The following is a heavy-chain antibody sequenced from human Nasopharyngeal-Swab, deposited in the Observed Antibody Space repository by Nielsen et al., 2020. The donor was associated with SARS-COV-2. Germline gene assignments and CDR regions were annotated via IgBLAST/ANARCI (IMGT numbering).Heavy chain of an antibody. V-gene: IGHV4-61*08. Sequence: GSLRLSCIVSSGSISSGDYYWSWIRQPPGRGLEWIGYMYYSGSTNYNPSLKSRVTISVDTSKNQFSLKLSSVTAADTAVYYCARGPGRWIRDYYGMDVWGQGTTVTVSS. CDR2: MYYSGST. CDR3: ARGPGRWIRDYYGMDV. J-gene: IGHJ6*02. D-gene: IGHD2-15*01. CDR1: SGSISSGDYY.